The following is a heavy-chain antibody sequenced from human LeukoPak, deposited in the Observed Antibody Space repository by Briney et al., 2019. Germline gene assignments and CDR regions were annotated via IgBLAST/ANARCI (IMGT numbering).Heavy chain of an antibody. Sequence: GASVKVSCKASGGTFSSYPFTWVRQAAGQGLEWMGEITPIFGAANYAQTLQGRVTITADESTSTVFMELSSLRSDDTAFYYCARNSRVASTSGLNYWGQGTLVTVSS. D-gene: IGHD4-23*01. CDR1: GGTFSSYP. J-gene: IGHJ4*02. V-gene: IGHV1-69*13. CDR2: ITPIFGAA. CDR3: ARNSRVASTSGLNY.